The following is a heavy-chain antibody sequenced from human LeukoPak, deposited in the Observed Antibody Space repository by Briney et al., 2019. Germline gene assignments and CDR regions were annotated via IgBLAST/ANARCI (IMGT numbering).Heavy chain of an antibody. V-gene: IGHV1-2*02. D-gene: IGHD4-23*01. CDR2: INPNIGDT. Sequence: ASVKVSCKASGYTFTGYYMHWVRQAPGQGLEWMGWINPNIGDTNYAQKFQGRVTMTRDTSISTVYMELSRLRSDDTAVYYCARDGGHSPFDYWGQGTLVTVSS. J-gene: IGHJ4*02. CDR3: ARDGGHSPFDY. CDR1: GYTFTGYY.